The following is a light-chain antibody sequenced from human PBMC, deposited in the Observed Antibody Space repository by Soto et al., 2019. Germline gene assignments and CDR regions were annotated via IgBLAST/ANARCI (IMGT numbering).Light chain of an antibody. V-gene: IGLV2-8*01. Sequence: QSVLTQPPSASGSPGQSVAISCTGTSSDVGGYNYVSWYQQHPGKAPKLMIYEVNKRPSGVPDRFSGSKSGNTAYLTVSGLQAEDEADYYCSSYAGSSNVFGTGTKVTV. CDR2: EVN. CDR1: SSDVGGYNY. CDR3: SSYAGSSNV. J-gene: IGLJ1*01.